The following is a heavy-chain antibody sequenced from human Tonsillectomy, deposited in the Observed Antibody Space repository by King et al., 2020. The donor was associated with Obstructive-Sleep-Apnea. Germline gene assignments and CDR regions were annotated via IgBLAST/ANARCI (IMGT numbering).Heavy chain of an antibody. CDR1: GGTFSSYA. J-gene: IGHJ3*02. CDR2: FIPFFGTA. V-gene: IGHV1-69*01. D-gene: IGHD3-22*01. CDR3: ARGVTFYYDSSGYHALDI. Sequence: QLVQSGAEVKKPGSSVKVFCKASGGTFSSYAISWVRQAPGQGLEWMGGFIPFFGTANYAQKFPGRVKITADESTSTAYMGLSSLRSEDTAVDYCARGVTFYYDSSGYHALDIWGQGTMVTVSS.